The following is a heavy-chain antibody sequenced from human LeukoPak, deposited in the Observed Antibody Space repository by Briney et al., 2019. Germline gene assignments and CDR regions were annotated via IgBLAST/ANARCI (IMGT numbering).Heavy chain of an antibody. CDR2: ISTSSSYI. D-gene: IGHD6-19*01. V-gene: IGHV3-21*01. CDR3: ARDLAGATVAGRWFDY. J-gene: IGHJ4*02. Sequence: PGGSLRLSCAASGFTFSSYSMNWVRQAPGKGLGWVSSISTSSSYIYYADSVKGRFTISRDNAKNSLYLQMNSLRAEDTAVYYCARDLAGATVAGRWFDYWGQGTLVTVSS. CDR1: GFTFSSYS.